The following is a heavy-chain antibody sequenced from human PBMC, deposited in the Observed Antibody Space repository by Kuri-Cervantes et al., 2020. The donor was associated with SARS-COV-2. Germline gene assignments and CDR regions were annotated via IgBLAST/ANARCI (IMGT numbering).Heavy chain of an antibody. D-gene: IGHD2-2*02. Sequence: GESLKISCAASGFTFSSYSMNWVRQAPGKGLEWVSSISSSSSYIYYADSVKGRFTISRDNAKNSLYLQMNGLRAEDTAVYYCARDIVVVPAAIHYYYGMDVWGQGTTVTVSS. V-gene: IGHV3-21*01. CDR2: ISSSSSYI. CDR1: GFTFSSYS. CDR3: ARDIVVVPAAIHYYYGMDV. J-gene: IGHJ6*02.